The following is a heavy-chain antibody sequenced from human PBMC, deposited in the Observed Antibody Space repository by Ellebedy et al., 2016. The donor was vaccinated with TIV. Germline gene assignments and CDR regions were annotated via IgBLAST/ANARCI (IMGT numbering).Heavy chain of an antibody. D-gene: IGHD5-12*01. J-gene: IGHJ4*02. V-gene: IGHV3-30-3*01. CDR1: GFTFNTYT. CDR3: ARDLTVATFSYYFDC. Sequence: GGSLRLSXAASGFTFNTYTMHWVRQAPGKGLEWVALISYDGHNKFFADSVEGRFTVSRDNSKNTLYLQMNSLRDDDTAVYYCARDLTVATFSYYFDCWGQGTLVTVSS. CDR2: ISYDGHNK.